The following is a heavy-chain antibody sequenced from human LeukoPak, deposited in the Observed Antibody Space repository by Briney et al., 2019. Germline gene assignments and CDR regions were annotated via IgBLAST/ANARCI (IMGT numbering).Heavy chain of an antibody. Sequence: ASVKVSCKASGYTFTGYYMHWVRQAPGQGLEWMGGINPNSGGTNYAQKFQGRVTMTRDTSISTAYMELSRLRSDDTAVYYCARVSIYYYDSSGFTKDYWGQGTLVTVSS. CDR1: GYTFTGYY. D-gene: IGHD3-22*01. V-gene: IGHV1-2*02. CDR3: ARVSIYYYDSSGFTKDY. CDR2: INPNSGGT. J-gene: IGHJ4*02.